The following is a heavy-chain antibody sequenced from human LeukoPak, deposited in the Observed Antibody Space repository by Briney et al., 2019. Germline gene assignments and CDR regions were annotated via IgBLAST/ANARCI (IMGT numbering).Heavy chain of an antibody. Sequence: GGSLRLSCAASGFAFSSYSMNWVRQAPGKGLEWVSSISSSSSYIYYADSVKGRFTISRDNSKNTLYLQMNSLRAEDTAVYYCANYYDRSGFYGRFDYWGQGTLVTVSS. J-gene: IGHJ4*02. V-gene: IGHV3-21*04. D-gene: IGHD3-22*01. CDR2: ISSSSSYI. CDR1: GFAFSSYS. CDR3: ANYYDRSGFYGRFDY.